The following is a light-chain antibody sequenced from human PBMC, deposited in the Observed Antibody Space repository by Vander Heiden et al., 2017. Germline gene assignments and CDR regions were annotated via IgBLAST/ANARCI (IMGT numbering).Light chain of an antibody. CDR3: QQYNSYSHT. CDR1: QSISSS. J-gene: IGKJ2*01. CDR2: KAS. V-gene: IGKV1-5*03. Sequence: DIQMTQSPSTLSASVGDRVTIPCRASQSISSSLTWYQQKPGKAPKLLIYKASSLESGVPSRFSGSGSGTEFTLTISSLQPDDFATYYCQQYNSYSHTFGQGTKLEIK.